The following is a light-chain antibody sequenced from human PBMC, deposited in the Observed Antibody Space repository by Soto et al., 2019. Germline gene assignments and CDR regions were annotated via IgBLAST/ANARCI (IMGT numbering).Light chain of an antibody. CDR1: QSVSSY. CDR3: QQYSNWPPLYT. V-gene: IGKV3-15*01. CDR2: DAS. J-gene: IGKJ2*01. Sequence: EIVMTQSPATLSVSPGERATLSCRASQSVSSYLAWYQQKPGLPPRLLIYDASTRATGIPDRFSGSGSGTDFTLTISSLQSADFAVYYRQQYSNWPPLYTFGRGTKLEIK.